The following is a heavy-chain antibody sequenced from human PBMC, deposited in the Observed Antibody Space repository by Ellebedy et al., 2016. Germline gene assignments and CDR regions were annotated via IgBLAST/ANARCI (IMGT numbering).Heavy chain of an antibody. CDR2: ISAGSDTT. J-gene: IGHJ4*02. D-gene: IGHD4-17*01. Sequence: GESLKISXAASGFTFDDYGMSWVRQAPGGGLEWISTISAGSDTTRLADSVKGRFTISRDSSKNSVYLRMNNLRVEDTAVYYCRQGHYADLWGQGTLVTVSS. CDR3: RQGHYADL. CDR1: GFTFDDYG. V-gene: IGHV3-23*01.